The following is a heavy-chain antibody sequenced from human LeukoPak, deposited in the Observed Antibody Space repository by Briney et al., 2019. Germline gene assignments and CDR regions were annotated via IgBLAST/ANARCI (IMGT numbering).Heavy chain of an antibody. J-gene: IGHJ6*02. Sequence: ASVNVSCKASGYTFTSYGISWVRQAPGQGLEWMGWISAYNGNTNYAQKLQGRVTMTTDTSTRQAYMELRSLRSDDTAVYYCARGWFGEYYYYRMDVWGQGTTVTVSS. V-gene: IGHV1-18*01. CDR1: GYTFTSYG. D-gene: IGHD3-10*01. CDR2: ISAYNGNT. CDR3: ARGWFGEYYYYRMDV.